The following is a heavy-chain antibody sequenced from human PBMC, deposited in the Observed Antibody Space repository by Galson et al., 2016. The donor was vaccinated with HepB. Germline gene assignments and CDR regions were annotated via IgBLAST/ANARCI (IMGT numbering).Heavy chain of an antibody. CDR2: VSFDLNEK. CDR1: GFTFSSYS. V-gene: IGHV3-30*04. D-gene: IGHD1-26*01. J-gene: IGHJ6*02. CDR3: ARANLFEEDSGSYFEDYYYGMDV. Sequence: SLRLSCAASGFTFSSYSMHWVRQAPGKGPEWVAIVSFDLNEKYYADSVKGRFTISRDNAKNSLYLQMSSLRAEDTAVYHCARANLFEEDSGSYFEDYYYGMDVWGQGTMVTVS.